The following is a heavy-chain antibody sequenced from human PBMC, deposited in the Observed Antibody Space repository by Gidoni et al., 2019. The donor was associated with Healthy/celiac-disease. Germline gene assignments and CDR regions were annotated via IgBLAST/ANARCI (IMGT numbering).Heavy chain of an antibody. D-gene: IGHD2-2*01. Sequence: EVQLVESGGGLVQPGGSLRLSLAASGFTFSSYWMSWVRQAPGKGLEWVANIKQDGSEKYYVDSVKGRFTISRDNAKNSLYLQMNSLRAEDTAVYYCAGGYCSSTSCYTQYYYYYYGMDVWGQGTTVTVSS. CDR2: IKQDGSEK. V-gene: IGHV3-7*03. CDR3: AGGYCSSTSCYTQYYYYYYGMDV. J-gene: IGHJ6*02. CDR1: GFTFSSYW.